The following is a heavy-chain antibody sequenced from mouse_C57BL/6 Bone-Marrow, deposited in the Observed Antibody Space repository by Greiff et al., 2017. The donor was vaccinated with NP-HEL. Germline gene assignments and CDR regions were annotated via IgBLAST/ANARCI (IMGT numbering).Heavy chain of an antibody. V-gene: IGHV5-6*01. J-gene: IGHJ4*01. CDR3: ARRGMVTTHYYAMDY. Sequence: EVHLVESGGDLVKPGGSLKLSCAASGFTFSSYGMSWVRQTPDKRLEWVATISSGGSYTYYPDSVKGRFTISRDNAENTLYLQMSSLKSEDTAMYYCARRGMVTTHYYAMDYWGQGTSVTVSS. CDR1: GFTFSSYG. D-gene: IGHD2-2*01. CDR2: ISSGGSYT.